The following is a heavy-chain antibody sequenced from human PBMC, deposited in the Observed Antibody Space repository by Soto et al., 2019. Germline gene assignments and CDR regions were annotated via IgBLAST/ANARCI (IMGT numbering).Heavy chain of an antibody. Sequence: XXTLSLACTASGGSISSSSYYWGWIRQPPGKGLEWIGSIYYSGSTNYNPSLKSRVTISVDTSENQFSLRLSSVTAADTAVYYCARLYSSSWYVDHWGQGTLVTVLL. CDR1: GGSISSSSYY. CDR2: IYYSGST. J-gene: IGHJ4*02. D-gene: IGHD6-13*01. CDR3: ARLYSSSWYVDH. V-gene: IGHV4-39*01.